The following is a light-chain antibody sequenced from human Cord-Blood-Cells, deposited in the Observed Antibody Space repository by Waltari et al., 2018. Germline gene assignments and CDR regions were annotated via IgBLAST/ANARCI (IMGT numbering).Light chain of an antibody. J-gene: IGKJ5*01. Sequence: AIRITQSPSSLSPSTGDRVTITCRASQGISSYLAWYQQKPGKAPKLLIYAASTLQSGVPSRFSGSGSGTDFTLTISCLQSEDFATYYCQQYYSYPLVTFGQGTRLEIK. CDR1: QGISSY. CDR3: QQYYSYPLVT. CDR2: AAS. V-gene: IGKV1-8*01.